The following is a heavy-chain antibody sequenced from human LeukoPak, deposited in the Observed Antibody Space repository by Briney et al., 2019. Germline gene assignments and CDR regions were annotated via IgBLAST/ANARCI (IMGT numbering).Heavy chain of an antibody. Sequence: SETLSLTCTLSGGSVHYYYWSWLRQPPGKELDGIGYIYYTGTTNYTPSLKSRVTISVGASKNQFSLRLTSVTAADTAVYYCARRTPFGYFYGMDVWGQGTTVTVSS. CDR2: IYYTGTT. CDR3: ARRTPFGYFYGMDV. J-gene: IGHJ6*02. D-gene: IGHD3-10*01. V-gene: IGHV4-59*08. CDR1: GGSVHYYY.